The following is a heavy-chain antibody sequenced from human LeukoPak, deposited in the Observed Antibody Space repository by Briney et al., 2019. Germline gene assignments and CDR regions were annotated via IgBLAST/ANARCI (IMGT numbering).Heavy chain of an antibody. J-gene: IGHJ4*02. D-gene: IGHD1-26*01. Sequence: PSQTLSLTCAVYGGSFSGHYWTWIRQPPGKGLEWIGEINHSGSTNYNPSLKSRVTISVDTSKNQFSLKLSSVTAADTAVYYCARGRLGATFGYWGQGTLVTVSS. V-gene: IGHV4-34*01. CDR2: INHSGST. CDR3: ARGRLGATFGY. CDR1: GGSFSGHY.